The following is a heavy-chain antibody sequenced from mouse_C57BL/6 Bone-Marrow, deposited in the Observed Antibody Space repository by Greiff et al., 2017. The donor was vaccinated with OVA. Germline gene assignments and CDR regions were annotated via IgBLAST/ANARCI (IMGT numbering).Heavy chain of an antibody. Sequence: QVQLQQSGAELAKPGASVKLSCKASGYTFTSYWMHWVKQRPGQGLEWIGYINPSSGYTKYNQKFKDKATLTADNSSSTAYMQLSSLTYEDSAVYYCGRPIRYFDVWGTGTTVTVSS. CDR3: GRPIRYFDV. CDR1: GYTFTSYW. J-gene: IGHJ1*03. CDR2: INPSSGYT. V-gene: IGHV1-7*01.